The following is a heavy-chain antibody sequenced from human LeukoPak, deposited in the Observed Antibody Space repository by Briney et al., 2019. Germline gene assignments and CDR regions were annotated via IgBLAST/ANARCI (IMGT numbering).Heavy chain of an antibody. Sequence: NASETLSLTCTVSGGSISTYYWNWIRQPPGKGLEWIGYIYYSGRTNYNPSLKSRVSISVDTSKNQFSLKLSSMTAADTAVYYCARGALLWFGDRMEYYFDYWGQGTLLTVSS. CDR2: IYYSGRT. J-gene: IGHJ4*02. D-gene: IGHD3-10*01. CDR1: GGSISTYY. V-gene: IGHV4-59*01. CDR3: ARGALLWFGDRMEYYFDY.